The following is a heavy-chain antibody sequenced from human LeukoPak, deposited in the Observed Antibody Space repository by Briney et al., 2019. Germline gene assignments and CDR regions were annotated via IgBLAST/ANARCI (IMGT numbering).Heavy chain of an antibody. V-gene: IGHV4-34*01. CDR2: INHSGST. J-gene: IGHJ5*02. D-gene: IGHD3-3*01. CDR3: AREGIQGLRFLEWLPHNWFDP. CDR1: GGSFSGYY. Sequence: SETLSLTCAVYGGSFSGYYWSWIRQPPGKGLEWIGEINHSGSTNYNPSLKSRVTISVDMSKNQFSLKLSSVTAADTAVYYCAREGIQGLRFLEWLPHNWFDPWGQGTLVTVSS.